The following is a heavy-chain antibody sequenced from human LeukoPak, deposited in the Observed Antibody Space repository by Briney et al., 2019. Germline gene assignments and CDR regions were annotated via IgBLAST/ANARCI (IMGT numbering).Heavy chain of an antibody. CDR3: AKPQTGDYYDSSGSNGAFDI. J-gene: IGHJ3*02. V-gene: IGHV3-30*02. Sequence: PGGSLRLSCAASGFTFSSHGMHWVRQAPGKGLEWVAFIRYDGSNKYYADSVKGRFTISRDNSKNTLYLQMNSLRAEDTAVYYCAKPQTGDYYDSSGSNGAFDIWGQGTMVTASS. CDR1: GFTFSSHG. CDR2: IRYDGSNK. D-gene: IGHD3-22*01.